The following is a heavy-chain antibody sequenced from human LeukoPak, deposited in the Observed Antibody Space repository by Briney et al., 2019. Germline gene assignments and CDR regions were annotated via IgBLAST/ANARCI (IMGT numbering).Heavy chain of an antibody. CDR3: ARRTDSGSWYFDL. J-gene: IGHJ2*01. V-gene: IGHV4-59*01. CDR2: IYYSGST. CDR1: GGSIRNYY. Sequence: SETLSLTCTVSGGSIRNYYWSWIRQPPGMGLEWIGNIYYSGSTNYNPSLESRVTISVETSKNQFSLNLSSVTAADTAVYYCARRTDSGSWYFDLWGRGTLVTVSP. D-gene: IGHD6-6*01.